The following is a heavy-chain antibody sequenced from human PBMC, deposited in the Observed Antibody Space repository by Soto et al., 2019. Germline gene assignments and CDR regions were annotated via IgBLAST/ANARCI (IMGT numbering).Heavy chain of an antibody. J-gene: IGHJ1*01. V-gene: IGHV1-18*01. CDR1: GYTFTNYG. Sequence: QVQLVQSGAEVKKPGASLKVSCKASGYTFTNYGISWVRQAPGQGPQWMGWISCFNGDTKYAQTLQGRVTMTTDTSTSTAYMELRSLRSDDTAVYYCARGGSTWSAEYYQHWGQGTLVIVSS. D-gene: IGHD6-13*01. CDR3: ARGGSTWSAEYYQH. CDR2: ISCFNGDT.